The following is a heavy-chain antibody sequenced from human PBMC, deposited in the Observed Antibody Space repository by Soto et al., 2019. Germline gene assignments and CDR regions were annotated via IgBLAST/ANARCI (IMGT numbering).Heavy chain of an antibody. Sequence: QVQLVQSGAEVKKPGSSVKVSCKASGGTFSSYAISWVRQAPGQGLEWMGGIIPIFGTANYAHKFQGRVTITADESTSTAYMELRSLRYEDTAVYYCARDCLAARSRYFDLLGRGTLVTVSS. CDR3: ARDCLAARSRYFDL. V-gene: IGHV1-69*01. CDR2: IIPIFGTA. CDR1: GGTFSSYA. D-gene: IGHD6-6*01. J-gene: IGHJ2*01.